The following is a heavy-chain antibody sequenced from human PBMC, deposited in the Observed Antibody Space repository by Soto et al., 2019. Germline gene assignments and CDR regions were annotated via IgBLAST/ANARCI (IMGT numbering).Heavy chain of an antibody. CDR2: VSSGGGT. CDR1: GFTFSTYA. V-gene: IGHV3-23*01. CDR3: AKRRGAGGHFDY. Sequence: VELLESGGGLVQPEGSLRLSCAASGFTFSTYAMGWVHQAPGKGLEWVSVVSSGGGTHYADSVKGRFTVSRDNSKNTLSLQMNSLRADDTAVYYCAKRRGAGGHFDYWGQGALVTVSS. D-gene: IGHD2-15*01. J-gene: IGHJ4*02.